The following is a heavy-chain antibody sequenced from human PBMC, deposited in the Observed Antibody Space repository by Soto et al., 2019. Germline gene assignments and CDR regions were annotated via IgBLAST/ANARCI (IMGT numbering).Heavy chain of an antibody. J-gene: IGHJ4*02. CDR2: IYYSGST. CDR3: ARGKHSGSYPVFDY. CDR1: GGSISSYY. Sequence: SETLSLTCTVSGGSISSYYWSWIRQPPGKGLEWIGYIYYSGSTNYNPSLKSRVTISVDTSKNQFSLKLSSVTAADTAVYYCARGKHSGSYPVFDYWGQGTLVTVSS. D-gene: IGHD1-26*01. V-gene: IGHV4-59*01.